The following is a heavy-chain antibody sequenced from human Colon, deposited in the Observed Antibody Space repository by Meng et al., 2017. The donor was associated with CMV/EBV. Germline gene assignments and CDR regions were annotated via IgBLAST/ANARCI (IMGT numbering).Heavy chain of an antibody. V-gene: IGHV1-2*02. CDR3: VRTYCGGGTCYSPDDAFDV. J-gene: IGHJ3*01. Sequence: ASVKVSCKASGYTFAAYFVHWVRQAPGQGLEWMGWLTPNSGATNYAQKFKGRVTMTSDTAGSTAYLELASLTYDDTAFYFCVRTYCGGGTCYSPDDAFDVWGQGTMVTVSS. CDR2: LTPNSGAT. D-gene: IGHD2-21*01. CDR1: GYTFAAYF.